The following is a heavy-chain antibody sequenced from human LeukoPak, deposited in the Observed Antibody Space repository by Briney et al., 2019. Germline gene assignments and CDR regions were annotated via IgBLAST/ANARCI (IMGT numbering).Heavy chain of an antibody. CDR1: GNTLTNYY. V-gene: IGHV1-46*04. Sequence: ASVKVSCKASGNTLTNYYIDWVRRAPGQGLEWMGVIDPSSGNTSYAQKLQGRVTLRRDMSTNTVYMELSSLRSEDTAVYYCARAELYLSRFDSWGQGTLVTVSS. J-gene: IGHJ5*01. CDR3: ARAELYLSRFDS. CDR2: IDPSSGNT. D-gene: IGHD2-8*01.